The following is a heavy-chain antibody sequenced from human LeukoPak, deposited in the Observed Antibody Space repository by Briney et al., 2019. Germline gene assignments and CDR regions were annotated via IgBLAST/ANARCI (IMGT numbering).Heavy chain of an antibody. CDR2: IFHSGST. V-gene: IGHV4-30-2*01. J-gene: IGHJ5*02. CDR3: ATREGYCSSTSCMRWFDP. CDR1: GGSISSGGYY. Sequence: SGTLSLTCTVSGGSISSGGYYWSWIRQPPGKGLEWIGSIFHSGSTYYNPSLKSRVTISVDRSKNQFSLKLSSVTAADTAVYYCATREGYCSSTSCMRWFDPWGQGTLVTVSS. D-gene: IGHD2-2*01.